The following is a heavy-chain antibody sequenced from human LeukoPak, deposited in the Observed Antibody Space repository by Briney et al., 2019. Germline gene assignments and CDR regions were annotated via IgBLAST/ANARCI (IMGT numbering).Heavy chain of an antibody. V-gene: IGHV3-23*01. CDR1: GFTFSSYA. J-gene: IGHJ4*02. CDR3: AIHYDFWSGYYTGFGY. Sequence: GGSLRLSCAASGFTFSSYAMSWVRQAPGKGLEWVSAISGSGGSTYYADSVKGRFTISRDNSKNTLYLQMNSLRAEDTAVYYCAIHYDFWSGYYTGFGYWGQGTLVTVSS. CDR2: ISGSGGST. D-gene: IGHD3-3*01.